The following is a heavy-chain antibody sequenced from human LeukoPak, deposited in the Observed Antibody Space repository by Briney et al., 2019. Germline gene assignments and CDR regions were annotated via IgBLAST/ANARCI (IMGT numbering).Heavy chain of an antibody. Sequence: GGSLRLSCAASGFTFSSYAMSWVRQAPGKGLEWVSTIGGSGSNTFYADSVKGRFTISRDNSKNTLYLQMNSLRAEDSAVYYCAKGGRFSSGWAYDYWGQGMLVTVSS. CDR2: IGGSGSNT. V-gene: IGHV3-23*01. CDR3: AKGGRFSSGWAYDY. J-gene: IGHJ4*02. CDR1: GFTFSSYA. D-gene: IGHD6-19*01.